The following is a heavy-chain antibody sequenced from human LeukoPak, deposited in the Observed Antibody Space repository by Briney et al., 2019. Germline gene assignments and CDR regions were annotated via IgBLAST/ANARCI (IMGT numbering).Heavy chain of an antibody. D-gene: IGHD3-22*01. Sequence: SVKVSCKASGGTFSSYAISWVRQAPGQGLEWMGGIIPMFGTADYAHKFQGRVTITTDESTTTAYMELSSLRSEDTAVYYCARGGNYYDSSGYFGYWGQGTLVTVSS. CDR2: IIPMFGTA. V-gene: IGHV1-69*05. CDR1: GGTFSSYA. CDR3: ARGGNYYDSSGYFGY. J-gene: IGHJ4*02.